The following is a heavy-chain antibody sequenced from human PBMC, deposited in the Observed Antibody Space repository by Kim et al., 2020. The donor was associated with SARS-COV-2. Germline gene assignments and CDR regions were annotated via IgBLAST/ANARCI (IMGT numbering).Heavy chain of an antibody. J-gene: IGHJ4*02. CDR3: ARAFTMRDKGAED. CDR1: GGSISSYY. D-gene: IGHD3-22*01. CDR2: IYYSGST. V-gene: IGHV4-59*01. Sequence: SETLSLTCTVSGGSISSYYWSWIRQPPGKGLEWIGYIYYSGSTNYNPSLKSRVTISVDTSKNQFSLKLSSVTAADTAVYYCARAFTMRDKGAEDWGQGTLVTVSS.